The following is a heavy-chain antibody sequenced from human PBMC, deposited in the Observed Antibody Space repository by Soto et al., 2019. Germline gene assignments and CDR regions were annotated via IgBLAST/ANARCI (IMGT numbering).Heavy chain of an antibody. CDR2: ISYGGGTT. V-gene: IGHV3-23*01. J-gene: IGHJ4*02. Sequence: PGGSLRLSCAASEFTFSNYAMSWVRQAPGKGLEWVSAISYGGGTTYYADSVKGRFTISRDNSKNTLYLQMNSPRAEDSAVYYCAKNPGYYYDSTGYHFDYWGQGTLVTVSS. D-gene: IGHD3-22*01. CDR1: EFTFSNYA. CDR3: AKNPGYYYDSTGYHFDY.